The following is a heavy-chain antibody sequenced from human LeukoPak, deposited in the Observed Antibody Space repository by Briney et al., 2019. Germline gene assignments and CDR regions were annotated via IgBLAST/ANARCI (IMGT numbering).Heavy chain of an antibody. CDR1: GFTFSSYG. CDR3: ATDPASYCTSSTCDFDY. D-gene: IGHD2-8*01. V-gene: IGHV3-33*01. J-gene: IGHJ4*02. CDR2: IWYDGSNK. Sequence: GGSLRLSCAASGFTFSSYGMHWVRQAPGKGLEWVAVIWYDGSNKYYADSVKGRFTISRDNSKNTLYLQMNSLRAEDTAVYYCATDPASYCTSSTCDFDYWGQGTLVTVSS.